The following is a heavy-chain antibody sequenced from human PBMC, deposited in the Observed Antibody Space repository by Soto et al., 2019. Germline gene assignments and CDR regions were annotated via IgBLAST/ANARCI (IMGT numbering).Heavy chain of an antibody. CDR1: GFTVSNSY. D-gene: IGHD3-10*01. CDR3: ARCDGSASYCFFFAY. J-gene: IGHJ4*02. V-gene: IGHV3-66*01. CDR2: IYSGGST. Sequence: EVQVVESGGGLVQSGGSLTLSCAASGFTVSNSYMSWVRQAPGKGLEWVSAIYSGGSTYYADSVKGRLTISRDNSRNNIYIQMHSLRAEDPAVYFCARCDGSASYCFFFAYWGQGAPGAVSS.